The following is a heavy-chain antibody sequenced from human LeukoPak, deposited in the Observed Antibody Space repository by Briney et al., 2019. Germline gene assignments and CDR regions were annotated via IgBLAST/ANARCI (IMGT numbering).Heavy chain of an antibody. CDR3: AKILYSSGPFDY. V-gene: IGHV3-9*01. Sequence: GRSLRLSCATSGFTFDDYAMHWVRQAPGKGLEWVSGISWNSGSIGYADSVKGRFIISRDNAKNSLYLQMNSLRAEDTAVYYCAKILYSSGPFDYWGQGTLVTVSS. CDR2: ISWNSGSI. CDR1: GFTFDDYA. D-gene: IGHD3-22*01. J-gene: IGHJ4*02.